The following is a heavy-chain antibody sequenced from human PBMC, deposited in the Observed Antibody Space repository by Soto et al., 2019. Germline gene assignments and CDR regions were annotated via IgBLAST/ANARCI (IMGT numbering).Heavy chain of an antibody. CDR3: ARDHPHSYGVYYFDY. Sequence: SLTLSLTCAVYDGSIIGYYWSRIRKPTGKGLEWIGEINHSGSTNYNPSLKSRVTISVDTSKNQVSLKVNSVTAADTAVYYCARDHPHSYGVYYFDYWVQGTPVTVSS. D-gene: IGHD5-18*01. J-gene: IGHJ4*02. CDR2: INHSGST. V-gene: IGHV4-34*01. CDR1: DGSIIGYY.